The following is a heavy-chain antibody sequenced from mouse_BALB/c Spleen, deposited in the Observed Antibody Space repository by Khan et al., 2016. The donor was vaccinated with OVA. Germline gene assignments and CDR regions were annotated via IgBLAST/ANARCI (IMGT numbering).Heavy chain of an antibody. CDR3: TRGEYDGDY. CDR1: GYTFTSYW. D-gene: IGHD2-14*01. Sequence: LQQPGSELVRPGASVKLSCKASGYTFTSYWMHWVKQRPGQGFEWIGNIYPGSGSTNYDEKFKSKATLTVDTSSSTAYMQLSSLTSEDSAVYYCTRGEYDGDYWGQGTTLTVSS. CDR2: IYPGSGST. V-gene: IGHV1S22*01. J-gene: IGHJ2*01.